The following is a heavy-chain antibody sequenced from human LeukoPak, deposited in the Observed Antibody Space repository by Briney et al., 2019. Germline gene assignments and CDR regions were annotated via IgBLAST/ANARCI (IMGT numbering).Heavy chain of an antibody. D-gene: IGHD1-26*01. CDR2: ISYDGSNR. J-gene: IGHJ3*02. CDR3: ARGGSYLSPFDI. Sequence: GGSLRPSCAPSGLTFSSYGMHSARHPPGNRLEWVASISYDGSNRYYADSVKGCFTTSRDTSKNTLYLQITSLRADDTAVYYCARGGSYLSPFDIWGQGTMVTVSS. V-gene: IGHV3-33*05. CDR1: GLTFSSYG.